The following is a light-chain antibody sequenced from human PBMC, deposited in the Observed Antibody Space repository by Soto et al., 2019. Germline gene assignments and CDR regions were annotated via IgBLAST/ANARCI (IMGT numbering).Light chain of an antibody. CDR2: DAS. CDR3: QQRSNWLT. CDR1: QSVSSY. V-gene: IGKV3-11*01. Sequence: EIVLTQSPATLSLSPGERATLSCRASQSVSSYLVWYQQKPGQAPRLLIYDASNRATGIPARFSGSGSGTDFTLTISSLEPEDFAVYYWQQRSNWLTFGGGTKVEIK. J-gene: IGKJ4*01.